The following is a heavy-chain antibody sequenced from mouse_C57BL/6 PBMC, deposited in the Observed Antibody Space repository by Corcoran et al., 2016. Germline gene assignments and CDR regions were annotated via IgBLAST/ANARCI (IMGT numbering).Heavy chain of an antibody. CDR3: ARSAYYSNPGYCDV. Sequence: QVQLQQSGPELVKPGGSVKISCKASGYTFTDYYINWVKQRPGQGLEWIGWIFPGSGSTYYNEKFKGKATLTVDKSSSTAYMLLSCLSSEDSAVYFCARSAYYSNPGYCDVWGTGTTVTVSS. CDR1: GYTFTDYY. CDR2: IFPGSGST. V-gene: IGHV1-75*01. J-gene: IGHJ1*03. D-gene: IGHD2-5*01.